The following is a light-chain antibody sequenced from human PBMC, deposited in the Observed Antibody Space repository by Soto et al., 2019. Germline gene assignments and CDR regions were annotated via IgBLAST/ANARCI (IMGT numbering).Light chain of an antibody. CDR3: QQYNSYSPWT. CDR2: DAS. CDR1: QNVNKW. V-gene: IGKV1-5*01. J-gene: IGKJ1*01. Sequence: DIQITQSPSTLSASVGDRVTITCRASQNVNKWLAWFQQKPGKVPTLLIFDASTLQTGVPSRFGGGGSGTEFTLTISGLQPDDFATYYCQQYNSYSPWTFGPGTKVDIK.